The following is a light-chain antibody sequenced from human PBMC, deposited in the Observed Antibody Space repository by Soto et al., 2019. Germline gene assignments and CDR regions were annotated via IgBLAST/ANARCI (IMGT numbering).Light chain of an antibody. V-gene: IGLV2-14*03. CDR2: DVW. J-gene: IGLJ1*01. Sequence: QSALTQPASVSGSPGQSVAISCTGTSSDVGGYNYVSWYQQHPGKAPTLMIYDVWARPLGVSHRFSGSKSGNTASLTISGLQGDDGADYYCSSYTADMTYVFGTGTKVTVL. CDR3: SSYTADMTYV. CDR1: SSDVGGYNY.